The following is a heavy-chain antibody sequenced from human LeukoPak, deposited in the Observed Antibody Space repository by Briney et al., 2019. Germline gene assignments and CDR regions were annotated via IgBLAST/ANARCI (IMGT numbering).Heavy chain of an antibody. CDR2: INHSGST. J-gene: IGHJ6*03. D-gene: IGHD1-26*01. V-gene: IGHV4-34*01. CDR1: GGSFSGYY. Sequence: SETLSLTCAVYGGSFSGYYWSWIRQLPGKGLEWIGEINHSGSTNYNPSLKSRVTISVDTSKNQFSLKLSSVTAADTAVYYCARGVVGATTPYYYYYYMDVWGKGTTVTVSS. CDR3: ARGVVGATTPYYYYYYMDV.